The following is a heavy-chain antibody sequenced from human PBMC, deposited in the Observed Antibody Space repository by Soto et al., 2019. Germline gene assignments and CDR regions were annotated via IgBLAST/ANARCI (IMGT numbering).Heavy chain of an antibody. CDR1: GDSITNGDYY. CDR2: TYYNGIT. D-gene: IGHD5-18*01. V-gene: IGHV4-30-4*01. Sequence: QVSLQGSGPGLVKPSQTLSLTCFVSGDSITNGDYYWSWIRLPPGKALEWIAYTYYNGITHYNPSLKSPVTRSLGPSKNHFSLKMASVPAAHTAVYSCARGIQEGFAHWSQGTLVTVSS. J-gene: IGHJ5*02. CDR3: ARGIQEGFAH.